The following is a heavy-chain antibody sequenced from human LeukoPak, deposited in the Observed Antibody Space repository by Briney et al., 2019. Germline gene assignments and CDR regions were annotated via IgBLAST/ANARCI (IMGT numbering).Heavy chain of an antibody. Sequence: KPSETLSLTSTVSGGSISSYYWSWIRQPPGKGLEWIGYIYYSGSTNYNPSLKSRVTISVDTSKNQFSLKLSSVTAADTAVYYCATIGGYSYGSAGLGYFDLWGRGTLVTVSS. CDR1: GGSISSYY. D-gene: IGHD5-18*01. J-gene: IGHJ2*01. CDR2: IYYSGST. V-gene: IGHV4-59*01. CDR3: ATIGGYSYGSAGLGYFDL.